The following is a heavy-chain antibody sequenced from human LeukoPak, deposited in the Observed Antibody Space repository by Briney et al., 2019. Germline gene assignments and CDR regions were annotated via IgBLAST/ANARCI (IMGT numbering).Heavy chain of an antibody. J-gene: IGHJ5*02. CDR1: GGSFSGSSNY. CDR2: VYYTGGT. V-gene: IGHV4-39*02. Sequence: SETLSLTCTVSGGSFSGSSNYWLWIRQPPGKGLEWIATVYYTGGTYYNPSLQSRVTISVDTSKRQFSLKVTSVAATDTAIYYCARGHSSGLNFFDPWGQGTLVTVSS. CDR3: ARGHSSGLNFFDP. D-gene: IGHD6-19*01.